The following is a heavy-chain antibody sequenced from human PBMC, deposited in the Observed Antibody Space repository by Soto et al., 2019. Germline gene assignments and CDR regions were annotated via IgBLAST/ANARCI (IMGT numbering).Heavy chain of an antibody. CDR2: INPSGGRT. D-gene: IGHD2-21*02. Sequence: ASVKVSCKASGYTFTSYYMHWVRQAPGQGLEWMAMINPSGGRTKYAQILQGRVTLTRDTSTGTVDMELSSLTSEDTAIYYCARGPSCGGDCYLFDYWGQGTQVTVSS. V-gene: IGHV1-46*01. CDR3: ARGPSCGGDCYLFDY. J-gene: IGHJ4*02. CDR1: GYTFTSYY.